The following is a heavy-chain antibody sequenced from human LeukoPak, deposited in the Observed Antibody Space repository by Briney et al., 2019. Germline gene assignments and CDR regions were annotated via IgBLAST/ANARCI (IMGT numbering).Heavy chain of an antibody. CDR2: IYYSGST. Sequence: SETLSLTCTVSGGSISSSSYYWGWIRQPPGKGLEWIVSIYYSGSTYYNPSLKSRVTISVDTSKNQFSLKLSSVTAADTAVYYCARQDSSGYYYFGYFDYWGQGTLVTVSS. CDR1: GGSISSSSYY. J-gene: IGHJ4*02. CDR3: ARQDSSGYYYFGYFDY. V-gene: IGHV4-39*01. D-gene: IGHD3-22*01.